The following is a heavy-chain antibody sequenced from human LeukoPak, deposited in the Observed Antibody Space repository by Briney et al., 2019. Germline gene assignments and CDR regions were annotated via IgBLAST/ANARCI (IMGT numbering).Heavy chain of an antibody. J-gene: IGHJ4*02. CDR3: ARYSYEIHDFDY. CDR2: MSSSGTTI. V-gene: IGHV3-11*04. CDR1: GFTFSDYY. Sequence: GGSLRLSCAASGFTFSDYYMSWIRQAPGKGLEWVSYMSSSGTTIYYTDSVKGRFTISRDNARNSLYLQMNSLRAEDTAVYYCARYSYEIHDFDYWGQGTLVTVSS. D-gene: IGHD5-18*01.